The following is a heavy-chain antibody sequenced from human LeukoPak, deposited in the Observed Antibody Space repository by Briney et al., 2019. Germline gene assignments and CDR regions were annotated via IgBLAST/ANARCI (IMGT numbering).Heavy chain of an antibody. D-gene: IGHD3-10*01. Sequence: PSQTLSLTCTVSGGSISSGDYYWSWIRQPPGKGLEWIGYIYYSGSTYYNPSLKSRVTISVDTSKNQFSLKLSSVTAADTAVYYCAREGTGDYSGSGRYFYWGQGTLVTVSS. CDR2: IYYSGST. J-gene: IGHJ4*02. CDR3: AREGTGDYSGSGRYFY. V-gene: IGHV4-30-4*08. CDR1: GGSISSGDYY.